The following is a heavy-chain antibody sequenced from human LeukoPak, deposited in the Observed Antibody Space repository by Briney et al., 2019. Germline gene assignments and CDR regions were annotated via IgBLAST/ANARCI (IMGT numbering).Heavy chain of an antibody. CDR3: ARGGGYNAVDS. CDR1: GFTFSDYY. Sequence: NSGGSLRLPCAASGFTFSDYYMSWIRQAPGKGLEWVSYISSSATTIYYADSVKGRFTISRDNAKNSLYLQMNNLRAEDTAVYYCARGGGYNAVDSWGQGTLVTVSS. J-gene: IGHJ4*02. D-gene: IGHD5-24*01. CDR2: ISSSATTI. V-gene: IGHV3-11*01.